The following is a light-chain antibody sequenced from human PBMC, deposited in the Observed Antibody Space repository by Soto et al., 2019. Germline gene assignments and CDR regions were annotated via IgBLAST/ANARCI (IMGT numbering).Light chain of an antibody. CDR3: QQYDNLPPSVAH. Sequence: DIQMTQSPSSLSASVGDRVTITCQASQDISNYLNWYQQKPGKAPKLLIYDASNLETGVPSRFSGSGSGTDFTFTISSLQPEDIATYYCQQYDNLPPSVAHFGPGTKVDIK. CDR2: DAS. J-gene: IGKJ3*01. V-gene: IGKV1-33*01. CDR1: QDISNY.